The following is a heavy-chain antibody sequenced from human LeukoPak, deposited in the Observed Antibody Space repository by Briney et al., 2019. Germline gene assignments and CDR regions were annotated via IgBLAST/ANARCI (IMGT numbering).Heavy chain of an antibody. CDR1: GYTLTELS. Sequence: EASVKVSCKVSGYTLTELSMHWVRQAPGKGHEWMGGFDPEDGETIYAQKFQGRVTMTEDTSTDTAYMELSSLRSEDTAVYYCATRGAEYDSSGYYLGYWGQGTLVTVSS. CDR3: ATRGAEYDSSGYYLGY. V-gene: IGHV1-24*01. CDR2: FDPEDGET. D-gene: IGHD3-22*01. J-gene: IGHJ4*02.